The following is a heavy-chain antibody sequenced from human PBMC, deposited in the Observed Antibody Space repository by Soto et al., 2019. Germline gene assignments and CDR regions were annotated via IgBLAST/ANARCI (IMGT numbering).Heavy chain of an antibody. CDR2: MFYSGTT. V-gene: IGHV4-39*01. D-gene: IGHD3-22*01. CDR1: GDSISSSTYY. CDR3: VSPEGYYDSSGYTRDY. Sequence: SETLSLTCTVSGDSISSSTYYWGWFRQPPGKGLEWIGSMFYSGTTYYNPSLKSRVTLSIDTSKNQFSLKLNSVTAADTAVYSCVSPEGYYDSSGYTRDYWGQGTLVTVS. J-gene: IGHJ4*02.